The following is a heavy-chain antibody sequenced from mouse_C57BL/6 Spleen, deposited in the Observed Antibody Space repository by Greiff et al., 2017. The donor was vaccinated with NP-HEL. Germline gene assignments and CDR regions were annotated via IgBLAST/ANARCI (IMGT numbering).Heavy chain of an antibody. CDR1: GYTFTSYW. J-gene: IGHJ4*01. CDR2: IDPSDSYT. CDR3: ARGREIVYDGPWDY. D-gene: IGHD2-3*01. Sequence: QVQLQQPGAELVMPGASVKLSCKASGYTFTSYWMHWVKQRPGQGLEWIGEIDPSDSYTNYNQKFKGKSTLTVDKSSSTAYMQLRSLTSEDSAVYYCARGREIVYDGPWDYWGQGTSVTVSS. V-gene: IGHV1-69*01.